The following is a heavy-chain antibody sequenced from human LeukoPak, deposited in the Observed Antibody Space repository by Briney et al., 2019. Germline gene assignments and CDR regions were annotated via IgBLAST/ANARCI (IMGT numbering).Heavy chain of an antibody. Sequence: AGSLRLSCAASGFTFNYSWMSWVRQAPGKGLEWVANIKQRGSENSYVDSVKGRFSISRDNTKNSVFLQMNSLRAEDTAVYYCARVGIDYLAAYHFDHWGRGTLVTVSS. J-gene: IGHJ4*02. CDR1: GFTFNYSW. CDR2: IKQRGSEN. V-gene: IGHV3-7*01. D-gene: IGHD2/OR15-2a*01. CDR3: ARVGIDYLAAYHFDH.